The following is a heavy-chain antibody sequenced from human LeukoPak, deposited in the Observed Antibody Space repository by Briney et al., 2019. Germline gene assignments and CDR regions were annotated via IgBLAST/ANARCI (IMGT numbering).Heavy chain of an antibody. D-gene: IGHD3-16*01. Sequence: GGSLRLSCAASGLTFSSYAMSWVRQAPGKGLEWVSAISGSGGSTYYADSVKGRFTISRDNSKNTLYLQMNSLRAEDTAVYYCARGGQGGRYFYYGMDVWGQGTTVTVSS. CDR3: ARGGQGGRYFYYGMDV. CDR1: GLTFSSYA. J-gene: IGHJ6*02. V-gene: IGHV3-23*01. CDR2: ISGSGGST.